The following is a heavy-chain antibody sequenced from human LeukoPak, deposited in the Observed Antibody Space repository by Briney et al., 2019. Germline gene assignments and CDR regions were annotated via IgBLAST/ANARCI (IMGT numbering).Heavy chain of an antibody. CDR3: AREPTREWGHAFDI. J-gene: IGHJ3*02. CDR1: GFTISTYW. CDR2: TNQEGSEK. V-gene: IGHV3-7*01. Sequence: GGSLRLSCAASGFTISTYWMSWVRQAPGKGLEWVANTNQEGSEKYYVDSVKGRFTISKDNAKNSLYLQMNSLRAEDTAVYYCAREPTREWGHAFDIWGQGTMVTVSS. D-gene: IGHD1-26*01.